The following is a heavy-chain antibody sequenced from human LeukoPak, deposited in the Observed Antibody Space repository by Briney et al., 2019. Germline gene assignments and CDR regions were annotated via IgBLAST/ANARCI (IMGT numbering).Heavy chain of an antibody. J-gene: IGHJ4*02. V-gene: IGHV3-23*01. CDR1: GFTFSTYD. CDR2: ISGSGGRT. D-gene: IGHD3-10*01. CDR3: AKIYGSGTEGNY. Sequence: PGGSLRLSCAASGFTFSTYDMTWVRQAPGKGLEWVSAISGSGGRTHYADSVKGRFTISRDNSKNTLFPQMNSLRAEDTAVYYCAKIYGSGTEGNYWGQGTLVTVSS.